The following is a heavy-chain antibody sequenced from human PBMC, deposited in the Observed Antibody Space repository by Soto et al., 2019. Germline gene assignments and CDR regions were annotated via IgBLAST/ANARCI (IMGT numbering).Heavy chain of an antibody. CDR2: ISTSGNV. D-gene: IGHD3-3*01. CDR1: GGSPTKYY. Sequence: SETLSLTCTVSGGSPTKYYWSWIRQPAGKGLEWIGRISTSGNVVSKASLRSRLTMSVDTSKNQFSLRLTSVTAADTAVYYCARDNNDFWSLYPLTFDHWGPGTLVTVSS. J-gene: IGHJ4*02. V-gene: IGHV4-4*07. CDR3: ARDNNDFWSLYPLTFDH.